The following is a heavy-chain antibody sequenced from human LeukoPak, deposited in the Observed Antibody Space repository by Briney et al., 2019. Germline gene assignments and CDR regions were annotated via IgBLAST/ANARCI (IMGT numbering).Heavy chain of an antibody. Sequence: GSLRLSCAASGFTFSSYAMSWVRQAPGKGLEWVSAISGSGGSTYYADSVKGRFTISRDNSKNTLYLQMNSLRAEDTAVYYCAKNSAYSSGWYAGYWGQGTLVTVSS. CDR3: AKNSAYSSGWYAGY. CDR1: GFTFSSYA. D-gene: IGHD6-19*01. J-gene: IGHJ4*02. V-gene: IGHV3-23*01. CDR2: ISGSGGST.